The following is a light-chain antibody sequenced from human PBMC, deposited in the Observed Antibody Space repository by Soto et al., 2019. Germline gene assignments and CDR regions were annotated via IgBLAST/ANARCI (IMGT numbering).Light chain of an antibody. CDR2: EGS. CDR1: SSDVGSYHL. V-gene: IGLV2-23*01. Sequence: QSALTQPASVSGSPGQSITISCTGTSSDVGSYHLVSWYQQHPGKAPKLMIYEGSKRPSGVSTRFSGSKSGNTASLTISGLQAEDEADYYCCSCVGSDPRAVFFGGGTKLTVL. J-gene: IGLJ2*01. CDR3: CSCVGSDPRAVF.